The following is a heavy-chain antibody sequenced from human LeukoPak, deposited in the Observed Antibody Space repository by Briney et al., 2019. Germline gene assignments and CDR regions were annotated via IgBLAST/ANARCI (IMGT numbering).Heavy chain of an antibody. D-gene: IGHD2-21*02. CDR2: IKQDGSEK. V-gene: IGHV3-7*01. Sequence: QPGGSLRLSCAASGFTFSSYWMIWVRQAPGKGLEWVANIKQDGSEKYYVDSVKGRFTISRDNAKNSLYLQMNSLRAEDTAVYYCARIIVGVTATNSAPEYFQHWGQGTLVTGSS. CDR3: ARIIVGVTATNSAPEYFQH. CDR1: GFTFSSYW. J-gene: IGHJ1*01.